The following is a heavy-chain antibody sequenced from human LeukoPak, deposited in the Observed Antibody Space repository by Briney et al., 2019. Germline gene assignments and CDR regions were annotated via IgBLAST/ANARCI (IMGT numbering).Heavy chain of an antibody. CDR3: ARDDRSPNYYYYYGMDV. D-gene: IGHD1-14*01. V-gene: IGHV1-69*04. CDR1: GCTFSSYA. CDR2: IIPIFGIA. J-gene: IGHJ6*02. Sequence: ASVKVSCKASGCTFSSYAISWVRQAPGQGLEWMGRIIPIFGIANYAQKFQGRVTITADKSTSTAYMELSSLRSEDTAVYYCARDDRSPNYYYYYGMDVWGQGTTVTVSS.